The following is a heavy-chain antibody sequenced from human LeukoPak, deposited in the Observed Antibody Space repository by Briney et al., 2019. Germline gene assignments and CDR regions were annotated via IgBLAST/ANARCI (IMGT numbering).Heavy chain of an antibody. V-gene: IGHV1-2*02. CDR3: ARGPSHGAFDI. J-gene: IGHJ3*02. Sequence: ASVKVSCKASGYTFSTYWLHWLRQAPGQRLEWMGWINPNNGDTYSPQILQGRVTMTRDTSISTAYMELSRLESDDTAVYYCARGPSHGAFDIWGQGTMVIVSS. CDR2: INPNNGDT. CDR1: GYTFSTYW.